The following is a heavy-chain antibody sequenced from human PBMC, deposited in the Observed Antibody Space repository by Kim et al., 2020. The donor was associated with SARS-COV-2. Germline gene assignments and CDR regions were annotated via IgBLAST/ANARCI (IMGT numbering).Heavy chain of an antibody. Sequence: NAALKSQVIISSDTSKNQFSLNLRSVTAADTAVYYCARSYSGTYFAAFDIWGPGTMATVSS. D-gene: IGHD1-26*01. V-gene: IGHV4-4*08. J-gene: IGHJ3*02. CDR3: ARSYSGTYFAAFDI.